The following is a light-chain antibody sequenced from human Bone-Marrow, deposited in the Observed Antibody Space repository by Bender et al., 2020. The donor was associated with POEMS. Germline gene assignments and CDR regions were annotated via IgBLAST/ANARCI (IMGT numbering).Light chain of an antibody. J-gene: IGLJ1*01. V-gene: IGLV1-51*02. CDR2: END. CDR3: CSYAGGYTYV. Sequence: QSVLTQPPSVSATPGQKVTISCSGSSSNIGNNYVAWYQQLPGTAPKLLIFENDKRPTRIPGRFSASKSGTSATLGITELQAGDEADYYCCSYAGGYTYVFGTGTKVTVL. CDR1: SSNIGNNY.